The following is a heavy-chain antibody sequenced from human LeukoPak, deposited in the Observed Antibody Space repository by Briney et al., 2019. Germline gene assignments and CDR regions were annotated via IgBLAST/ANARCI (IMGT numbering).Heavy chain of an antibody. D-gene: IGHD3-9*01. CDR1: GFTVSGYY. CDR2: IYSGGGT. Sequence: GGSLRLSCAASGFTVSGYYINWVRQAPGKGLEWVSAIYSGGGTYYTDSVKGRFTISRDNSKNTLYLQMNGLRGEDTAVYYCARDATTGDYFFDYWGQGTLVTVSS. CDR3: ARDATTGDYFFDY. V-gene: IGHV3-53*01. J-gene: IGHJ4*02.